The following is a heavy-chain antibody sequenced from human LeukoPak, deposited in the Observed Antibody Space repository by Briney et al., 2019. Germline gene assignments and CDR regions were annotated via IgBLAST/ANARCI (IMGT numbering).Heavy chain of an antibody. CDR3: ARWYYYGSGSYPEGDY. V-gene: IGHV3-53*01. Sequence: GGSLRLSCAASGFTVSSNYMSWVRQAPGKGLEWVSVIYSGGSTYYADSVKGRFTISRDNSKNTLYLQMNSLRAEDTAVYYCARWYYYGSGSYPEGDYWGQGTLVTVSS. CDR1: GFTVSSNY. CDR2: IYSGGST. J-gene: IGHJ4*02. D-gene: IGHD3-10*01.